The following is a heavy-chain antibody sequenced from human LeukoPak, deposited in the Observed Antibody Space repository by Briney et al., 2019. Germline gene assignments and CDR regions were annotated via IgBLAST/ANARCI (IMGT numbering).Heavy chain of an antibody. CDR3: AKDSSSYDWGYMDV. CDR1: GFTFSTYA. J-gene: IGHJ6*03. V-gene: IGHV3-23*01. CDR2: IGGSDGRT. D-gene: IGHD3-22*01. Sequence: GGSLRLSCAASGFTFSTYAMSWVRQVPGKGLEWVSLIGGSDGRTRYADSVKGRFTISRDNSKNTLYLEMNSLRAEDTAVYYCAKDSSSYDWGYMDVWGKGTTVTISS.